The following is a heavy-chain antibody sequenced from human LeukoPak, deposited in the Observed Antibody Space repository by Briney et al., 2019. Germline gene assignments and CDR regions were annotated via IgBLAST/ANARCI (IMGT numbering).Heavy chain of an antibody. V-gene: IGHV1-2*02. CDR1: GYTFTGYY. CDR2: INPNSGGT. CDR3: ARDVGYCSGGSCSTLFDY. Sequence: GASVKVSCKASGYTFTGYYMHWVRQAPGQGLEWKGWINPNSGGTNYAQKFQGRVTMTRDTSISTAYMELSRLRSDDTAVYYCARDVGYCSGGSCSTLFDYWGQGTLVTVSS. J-gene: IGHJ4*02. D-gene: IGHD2-15*01.